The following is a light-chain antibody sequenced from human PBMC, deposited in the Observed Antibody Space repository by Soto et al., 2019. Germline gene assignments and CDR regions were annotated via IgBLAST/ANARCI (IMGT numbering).Light chain of an antibody. CDR1: QSVLYSSNNKNY. CDR2: WAS. J-gene: IGKJ2*01. CDR3: QKYYSTPRWT. Sequence: DIVMTQSPDSLAVSLGERATINCKSSQSVLYSSNNKNYLAWYQQKPGQPPKLLIYWASARESGVPDRFTGSGPGTDFTLTISSLQAEDVAVYYCQKYYSTPRWTFGQGTKLEIK. V-gene: IGKV4-1*01.